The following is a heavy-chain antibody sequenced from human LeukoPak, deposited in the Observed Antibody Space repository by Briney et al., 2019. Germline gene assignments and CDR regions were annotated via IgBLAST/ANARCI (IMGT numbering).Heavy chain of an antibody. J-gene: IGHJ4*02. D-gene: IGHD1-26*01. CDR2: ISGSGGST. Sequence: GALRLSCAASGFTFSSYAMSWVRQAPGKGLEWVSAISGSGGSTYYADSVKGRFTISRDNSKNTLYLQMNSLRAEDTAVYYCASPWEGAYFDYWGQETLVTVSS. V-gene: IGHV3-23*01. CDR3: ASPWEGAYFDY. CDR1: GFTFSSYA.